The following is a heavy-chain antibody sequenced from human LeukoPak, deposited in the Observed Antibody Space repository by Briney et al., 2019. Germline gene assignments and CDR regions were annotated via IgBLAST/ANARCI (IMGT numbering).Heavy chain of an antibody. D-gene: IGHD4-17*01. J-gene: IGHJ3*02. CDR3: AKALVGTTVTTSDAFDI. CDR1: GFTFDDYA. CDR2: ISWNSGSI. Sequence: PGRSLRLSCAASGFTFDDYAMHWVRQAPGKGLEWVSGISWNSGSIGYADSVKGRFTISRDNAKNSLYLQMNSLRAEDTALYYCAKALVGTTVTTSDAFDIWGQGTMVTVSS. V-gene: IGHV3-9*01.